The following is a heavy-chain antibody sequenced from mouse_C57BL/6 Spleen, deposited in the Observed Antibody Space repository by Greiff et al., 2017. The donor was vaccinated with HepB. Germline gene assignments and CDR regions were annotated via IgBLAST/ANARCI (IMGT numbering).Heavy chain of an antibody. CDR2: IHPSDSDT. J-gene: IGHJ3*01. Sequence: QVQLQQPGAELVKPGASVKVSCKASGYTFTSYWMHWVKQRPGQGLEWIGRIHPSDSDTNYNQKFKGKATLTVAKSSSTAYMQLSSLTSEDSAVYYCATLIYYDYDVGAYWGQGTLVTVSA. CDR1: GYTFTSYW. V-gene: IGHV1-74*01. CDR3: ATLIYYDYDVGAY. D-gene: IGHD2-4*01.